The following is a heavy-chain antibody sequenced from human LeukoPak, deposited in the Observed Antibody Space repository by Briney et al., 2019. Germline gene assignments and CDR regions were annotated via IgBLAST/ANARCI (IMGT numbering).Heavy chain of an antibody. CDR1: GGSLSGYY. CDR3: ARLLERRGSGYGYDF. CDR2: IYYSGGT. V-gene: IGHV4-59*08. D-gene: IGHD5-18*01. Sequence: PSETLSLTCTVSGGSLSGYYWSWVRQPPGERLEWIGYIYYSGGTNYNPPLKSRVTISVDTSKNQFSLKLSSVTAADTAVYYCARLLERRGSGYGYDFWGQGTLVTVSS. J-gene: IGHJ4*02.